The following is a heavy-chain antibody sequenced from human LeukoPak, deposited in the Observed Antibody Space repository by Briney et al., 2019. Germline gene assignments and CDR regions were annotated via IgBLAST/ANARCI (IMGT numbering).Heavy chain of an antibody. D-gene: IGHD1-26*01. CDR2: ISSSGSTI. V-gene: IGHV3-48*03. CDR3: AREAKMRVGAPLY. CDR1: GFTFSSYE. J-gene: IGHJ4*02. Sequence: GGSLRLSCAASGFTFSSYEMNWVRQAPGKGLEWVSYISSSGSTIYYADSVKGRFTISRDNAKSSLYLQMNSLRAEDTAVYYCAREAKMRVGAPLYWGQGTLVTVSS.